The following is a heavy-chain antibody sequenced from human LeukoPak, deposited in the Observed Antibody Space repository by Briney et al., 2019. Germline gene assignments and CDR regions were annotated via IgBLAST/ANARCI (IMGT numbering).Heavy chain of an antibody. CDR3: ARDIGSTSYYGMDV. V-gene: IGHV1-18*01. D-gene: IGHD2-2*01. J-gene: IGHJ6*02. Sequence: ASVKVSCKASGYTFTSYDINWVRQAPGQGLEWMGWISAYNGNTNYAQKLQGRVTMTTDTSTSTAYMELRSLRSDDTAVYYCARDIGSTSYYGMDVWGQGTTVTVSS. CDR1: GYTFTSYD. CDR2: ISAYNGNT.